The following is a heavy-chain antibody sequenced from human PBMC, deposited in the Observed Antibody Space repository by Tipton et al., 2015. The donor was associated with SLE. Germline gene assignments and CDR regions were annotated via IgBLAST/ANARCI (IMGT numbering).Heavy chain of an antibody. J-gene: IGHJ2*01. V-gene: IGHV4-59*01. D-gene: IGHD2/OR15-2a*01. CDR3: ARARLLLYFDL. CDR1: GGSISSYY. Sequence: TLSLTCTVSGGSISSYYWSWIRQPPGKGLEWIGYIYYSGSISYNPSLKSRVTISVDTSKNQFSLKLSSVTAADTAVYYCARARLLLYFDLWGRGTLVTVSS. CDR2: IYYSGSI.